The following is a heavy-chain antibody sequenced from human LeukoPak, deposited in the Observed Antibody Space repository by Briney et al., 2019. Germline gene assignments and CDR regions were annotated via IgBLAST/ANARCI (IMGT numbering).Heavy chain of an antibody. J-gene: IGHJ3*02. D-gene: IGHD5-18*01. CDR1: GFTFSSYA. CDR3: ARASLGYSYGNSDAFDI. CDR2: ISGSGGST. Sequence: GGSLRLSCAASGFTFSSYAMSWVRQAPGKGLERVSAISGSGGSTYYADSVKGRFTISRDNSKNTLYLQMNSLRAEDTAVYYCARASLGYSYGNSDAFDIWGQGTMVTVSS. V-gene: IGHV3-23*01.